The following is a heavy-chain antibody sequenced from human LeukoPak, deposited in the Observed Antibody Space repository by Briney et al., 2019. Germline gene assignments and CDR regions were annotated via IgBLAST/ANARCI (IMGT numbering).Heavy chain of an antibody. D-gene: IGHD4/OR15-4a*01. CDR3: ARRAGAYSHPYDY. CDR2: IYSDNT. J-gene: IGHJ4*02. V-gene: IGHV3-53*01. CDR1: GFTVSSNS. Sequence: GGSLRLSCTVSGFTVSSNSMSWVGQAPGKGLEWVSFIYSDNTHYSDSVKGRFTISRDNSKNTLYLQMNSLRAEDTAVYYCARRAGAYSHPYDYWGQGTLVTVSS.